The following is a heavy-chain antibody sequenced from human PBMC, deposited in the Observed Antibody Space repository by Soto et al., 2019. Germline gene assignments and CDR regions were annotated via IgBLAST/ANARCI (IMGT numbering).Heavy chain of an antibody. CDR3: AKDTYSSGWVLKAFDI. D-gene: IGHD6-19*01. Sequence: GGSLRLSCAASGFTFDDYAMHWVRQAPGKGLEWVSGISWNSGSIGYADSVKGRFTISRDNAKNSLYLQMNSLRAEDTALYYCAKDTYSSGWVLKAFDIWGQGTMVTVSS. CDR2: ISWNSGSI. V-gene: IGHV3-9*01. CDR1: GFTFDDYA. J-gene: IGHJ3*02.